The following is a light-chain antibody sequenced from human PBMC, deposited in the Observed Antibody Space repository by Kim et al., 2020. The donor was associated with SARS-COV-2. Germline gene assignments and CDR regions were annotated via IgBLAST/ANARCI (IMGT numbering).Light chain of an antibody. V-gene: IGKV1-17*01. Sequence: DIQMTQSPSSLSASVGDRVTITCRASQDIRNDLGWYQQNPGRAPKRLIYGASSLQSGVPSRFSGSGSGTEFTLTISSLQPEDFATYYCQQYNSYPWTFGQGTKVVIK. CDR1: QDIRND. CDR2: GAS. CDR3: QQYNSYPWT. J-gene: IGKJ1*01.